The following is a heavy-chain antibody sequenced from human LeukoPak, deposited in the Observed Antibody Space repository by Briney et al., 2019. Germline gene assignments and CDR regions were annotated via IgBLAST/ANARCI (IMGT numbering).Heavy chain of an antibody. V-gene: IGHV3-30-3*01. J-gene: IGHJ4*02. D-gene: IGHD1-26*01. Sequence: QPGRSLRLSCAASGFTFSSYAMHWVRQAPGKGLEWVAFTSHDGSNNNYADSVKGRFTISRDNSKNTLYLQMNSLRAEGTAVYYCARAVGSDYWGQGTLVTVSS. CDR1: GFTFSSYA. CDR3: ARAVGSDY. CDR2: TSHDGSNN.